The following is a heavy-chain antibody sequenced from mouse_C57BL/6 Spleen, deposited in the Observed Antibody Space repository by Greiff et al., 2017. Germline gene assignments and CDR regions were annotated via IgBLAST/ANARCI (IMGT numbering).Heavy chain of an antibody. V-gene: IGHV5-6*02. Sequence: DVKLVESGGDLVKPGGSLKLSCAASGFAFSSYGMSWVRQTPDKRLEWVATISSGGSYTYYPDSVKGRFTISRDNAKNTLYLQMSSLKSEDTAMYYCARKETAQATGAWFAYWGQGTLVTVSA. CDR1: GFAFSSYG. J-gene: IGHJ3*01. CDR3: ARKETAQATGAWFAY. CDR2: ISSGGSYT. D-gene: IGHD3-2*02.